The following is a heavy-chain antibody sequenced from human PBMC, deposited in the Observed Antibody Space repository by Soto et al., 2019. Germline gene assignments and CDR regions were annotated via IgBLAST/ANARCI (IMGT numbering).Heavy chain of an antibody. CDR3: ARDRLVPYGYGMDV. Sequence: QMQLVESGGGVVQPGRSLRLSCAASGFTFRSYGIHLVRQAPGKGLEWVALIWFDGSKKYYVDSVKGRFAVSRDNSKNTLYLQMNSLRVEDTAVYYCARDRLVPYGYGMDVWGQVTTVTVSS. V-gene: IGHV3-33*01. J-gene: IGHJ6*02. CDR2: IWFDGSKK. CDR1: GFTFRSYG. D-gene: IGHD2-2*01.